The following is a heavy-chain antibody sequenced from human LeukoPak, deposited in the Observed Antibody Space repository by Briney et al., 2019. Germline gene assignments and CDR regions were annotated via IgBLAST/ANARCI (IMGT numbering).Heavy chain of an antibody. Sequence: SETLSLTCTVSGGSISSGGFYWTWIRQHPGKGLEWIGYVYHTGSTIYTPSLKSRLTMSVDTSKNQFSLKLSSVTAADTAVYYRVKGTPFDYWGQGILVTVPS. CDR1: GGSISSGGFY. CDR2: VYHTGST. J-gene: IGHJ4*02. V-gene: IGHV4-31*03. CDR3: VKGTPFDY.